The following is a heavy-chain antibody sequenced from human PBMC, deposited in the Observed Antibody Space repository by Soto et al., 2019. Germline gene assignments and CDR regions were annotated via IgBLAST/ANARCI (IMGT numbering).Heavy chain of an antibody. V-gene: IGHV2-5*01. CDR1: GFSLITSGVN. Sequence: SGPTPVNPTQTLTLTCTSSGFSLITSGVNVGWIRQPPGKALEWLALIYWNDDERYNPSLKTRLTITKDTSKNQVVLIMTNMEPGDTATYYCTHRRPSHSIPYISRWYVDYWGQGTLVTVSS. J-gene: IGHJ4*02. CDR2: IYWNDDE. CDR3: THRRPSHSIPYISRWYVDY. D-gene: IGHD6-13*01.